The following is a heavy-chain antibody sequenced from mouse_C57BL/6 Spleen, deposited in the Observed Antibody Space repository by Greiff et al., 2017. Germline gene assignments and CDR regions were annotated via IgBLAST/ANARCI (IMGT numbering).Heavy chain of an antibody. D-gene: IGHD2-12*01. V-gene: IGHV10-1*01. CDR2: IRSKSNNYAT. CDR3: VRPLLYDPNPFAY. Sequence: EVQGVESGGGLVQPKGSLKLSCAASGFSFNTYAMNWVRQAPGKGLEWVARIRSKSNNYATYYADSVKDRFTISRDDSESMLYLQMNNLKTEDPAMYYCVRPLLYDPNPFAYWGQGTLVTVSA. J-gene: IGHJ3*01. CDR1: GFSFNTYA.